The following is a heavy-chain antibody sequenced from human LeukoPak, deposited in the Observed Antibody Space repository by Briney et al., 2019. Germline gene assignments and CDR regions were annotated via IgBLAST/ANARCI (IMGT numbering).Heavy chain of an antibody. CDR3: ASSAAGLIDY. CDR1: GYTFTGYY. D-gene: IGHD6-13*01. Sequence: ASVKVSCKASGYTFTGYYMHWVRQAPGQGLEWMGWINPNSGDTNYAQKFQGRITVTSDTSISTAYMELSRLRSDDTALYYCASSAAGLIDYWGQGTLVTVSS. V-gene: IGHV1-2*02. CDR2: INPNSGDT. J-gene: IGHJ4*02.